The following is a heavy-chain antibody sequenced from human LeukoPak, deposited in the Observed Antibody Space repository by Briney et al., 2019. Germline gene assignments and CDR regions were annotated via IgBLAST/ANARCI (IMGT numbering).Heavy chain of an antibody. V-gene: IGHV3-7*01. CDR1: GFTFSSDW. CDR3: AREGRKMATIRGFYDY. Sequence: PGGSLRLSCAASGFTFSSDWMSGVRQAPGEGLEWVANIKQDGREKHYVDSVKGRFTISRDNAKNSLYLQMNSLRAEDTAVYYCAREGRKMATIRGFYDYWGQGTLVTVSS. D-gene: IGHD5-24*01. CDR2: IKQDGREK. J-gene: IGHJ4*02.